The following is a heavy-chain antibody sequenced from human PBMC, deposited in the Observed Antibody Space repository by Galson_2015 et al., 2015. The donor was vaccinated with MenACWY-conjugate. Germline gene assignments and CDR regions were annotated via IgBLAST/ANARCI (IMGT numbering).Heavy chain of an antibody. V-gene: IGHV1-2*06. Sequence: AAGQGLEWLGRINPNSGGGNYAQKFQGRVTMTRDTSVTTTYMELNRLTPDDTAVYYCARGPLRAAGDSFDSWGQGTLVTVS. J-gene: IGHJ4*02. D-gene: IGHD6-13*01. CDR2: INPNSGGG. CDR3: ARGPLRAAGDSFDS.